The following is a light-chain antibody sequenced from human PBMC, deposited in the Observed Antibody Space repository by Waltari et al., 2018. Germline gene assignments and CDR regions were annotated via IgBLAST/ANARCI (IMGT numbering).Light chain of an antibody. CDR1: QSVGTY. CDR3: QQRRNWPLT. Sequence: SLRASQSVGTYLAWYQQRPGQSPRLLIYDASYKATGIPARFSGSGSETDFTLTISSLQPEDFAVYYCQQRRNWPLTFGGGTRVQI. CDR2: DAS. J-gene: IGKJ4*01. V-gene: IGKV3-11*01.